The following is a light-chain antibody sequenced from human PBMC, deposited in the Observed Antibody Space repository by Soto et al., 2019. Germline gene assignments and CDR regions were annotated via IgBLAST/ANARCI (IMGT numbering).Light chain of an antibody. V-gene: IGKV1-6*01. Sequence: AIQMTQSPSSLSASVGDRVTITCRASQGIRNDLGWYQQKQGKAPKLLIYAASSLQSGVPSRFSGSGSGTDFTHTISSLQPEDFATYYCLQDYTAFGPETKVDIK. CDR2: AAS. CDR1: QGIRND. J-gene: IGKJ3*01. CDR3: LQDYTA.